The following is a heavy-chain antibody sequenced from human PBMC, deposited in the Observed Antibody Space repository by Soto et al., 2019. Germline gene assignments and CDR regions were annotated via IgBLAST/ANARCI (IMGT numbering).Heavy chain of an antibody. J-gene: IGHJ4*02. CDR1: GFTFDDYT. Sequence: GGSLRLSCAASGFTFDDYTMHWVRQAPGKGLEWVSLISWDGGSTYYADSVKGRFTISRDNSKNSLYLQMNSLRTEDTALYYCAKLVVAATPGGPHPTDYWGQGTLVTVSS. CDR3: AKLVVAATPGGPHPTDY. CDR2: ISWDGGST. V-gene: IGHV3-43*01. D-gene: IGHD2-15*01.